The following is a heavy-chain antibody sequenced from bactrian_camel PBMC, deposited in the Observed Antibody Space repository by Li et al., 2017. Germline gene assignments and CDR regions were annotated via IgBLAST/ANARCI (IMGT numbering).Heavy chain of an antibody. Sequence: GGSVQSGGSLRLSCVVSHHYTRWTAAWFRQAPGKDREGVAAIDHFGGTSYADSVKGRFTISMDNAKNTLYLQKNSLKTEDTAVYYCATQEVYGGSWRVGFLYNYWGQGTQVTVS. CDR1: HHYTRWT. J-gene: IGHJ4*01. D-gene: IGHD6*01. V-gene: IGHV3S53*01. CDR2: IDHFGGT. CDR3: ATQEVYGGSWRVGFLYNY.